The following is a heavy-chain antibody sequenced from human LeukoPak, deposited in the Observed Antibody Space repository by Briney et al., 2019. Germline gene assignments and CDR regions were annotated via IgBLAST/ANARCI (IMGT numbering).Heavy chain of an antibody. Sequence: PGGSLRLSCAASGFTFSSYAMSWVRQAPGKGLDWVSAISGSGGSTYYADSVKGRFTISRDNAKNSLYLQMNSLRAEDTAVYYCASLGITGTTGYFDYWGQGTLVTVSS. CDR2: ISGSGGST. CDR1: GFTFSSYA. D-gene: IGHD1-14*01. CDR3: ASLGITGTTGYFDY. J-gene: IGHJ4*02. V-gene: IGHV3-23*01.